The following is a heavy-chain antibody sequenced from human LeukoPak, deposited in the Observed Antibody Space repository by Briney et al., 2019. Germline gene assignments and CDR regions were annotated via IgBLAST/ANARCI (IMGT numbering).Heavy chain of an antibody. Sequence: PSETLSLTCAVSGVSISGFSWTWIRQAPGKGLEYIAYIYYSGNTDYSPSLKSRVSMYVDTSKNQFFLNLTSVTAADTAIYYCARVGYGSGSWGWFDPWGQGTPVTVSS. CDR3: ARVGYGSGSWGWFDP. D-gene: IGHD3-10*01. V-gene: IGHV4-59*01. J-gene: IGHJ5*02. CDR1: GVSISGFS. CDR2: IYYSGNT.